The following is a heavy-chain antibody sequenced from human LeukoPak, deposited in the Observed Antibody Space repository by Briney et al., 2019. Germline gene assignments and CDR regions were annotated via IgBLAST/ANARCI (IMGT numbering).Heavy chain of an antibody. Sequence: GRSLRLSCAASGFTFSSYGMHWVRQAPGKGLEWVAVIWYGGSNKYYADSVKGRFTISRDNSKNTLYLQMNSLRAEDTAVYYCAKDRVPYSSSPYYFDYWGQGTLVTVSS. J-gene: IGHJ4*02. D-gene: IGHD6-6*01. CDR3: AKDRVPYSSSPYYFDY. CDR2: IWYGGSNK. CDR1: GFTFSSYG. V-gene: IGHV3-30*18.